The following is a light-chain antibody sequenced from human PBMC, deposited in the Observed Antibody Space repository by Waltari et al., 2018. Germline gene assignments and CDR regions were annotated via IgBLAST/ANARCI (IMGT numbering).Light chain of an antibody. CDR3: QVWDTRNYHVV. V-gene: IGLV3-21*02. CDR1: NIVNEA. Sequence: SYVLTQPPSVSVAPGQTAKILCGGNNIVNEAVHWYQQKPGQAPVLVVYDDSERPSDIPERFSGSNSGNAATLTISRVEAGDEADYYCQVWDTRNYHVVFGGGTKLTVL. J-gene: IGLJ2*01. CDR2: DDS.